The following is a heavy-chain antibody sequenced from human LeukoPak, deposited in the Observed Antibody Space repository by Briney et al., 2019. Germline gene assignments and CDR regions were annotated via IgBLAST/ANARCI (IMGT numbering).Heavy chain of an antibody. CDR3: ARDWLLRYSQGGFDN. CDR1: GYTFTGYY. Sequence: ASVKVSCKASGYTFTGYYMHWVRQAPGQGLEWMGWINPDSGDTNYAQKFQGRVTMTRDTSISTAYMELSRLRYDDTAVYYCARDWLLRYSQGGFDNWGQGSLVTVSS. J-gene: IGHJ4*02. V-gene: IGHV1-2*02. D-gene: IGHD3-9*01. CDR2: INPDSGDT.